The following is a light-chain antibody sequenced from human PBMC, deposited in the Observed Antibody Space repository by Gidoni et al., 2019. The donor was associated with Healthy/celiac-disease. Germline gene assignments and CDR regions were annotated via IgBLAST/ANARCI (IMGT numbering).Light chain of an antibody. V-gene: IGLV2-14*01. Sequence: QSALTQPASVSGSPGQSITISCTGTSSDVGGYNYVSWYQQHPGKATKLMIYDVSNRPSGVSNRFSGSKSGNTASLTISGLQAEDEADYYCSSYTSSSTPQVFGGGTKLTVL. CDR1: SSDVGGYNY. CDR3: SSYTSSSTPQV. CDR2: DVS. J-gene: IGLJ3*02.